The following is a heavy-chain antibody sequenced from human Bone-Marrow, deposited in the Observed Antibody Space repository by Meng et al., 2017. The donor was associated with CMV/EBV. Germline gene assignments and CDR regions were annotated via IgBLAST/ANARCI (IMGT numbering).Heavy chain of an antibody. CDR2: IYHSGKT. CDR3: ASNRGGRTVFGVVTRRYSWFDP. J-gene: IGHJ5*02. D-gene: IGHD3-3*01. V-gene: IGHV4-4*02. Sequence: WSWVRQPPGQGLEWIGEIYHSGKTYYNPSLKRRVTISIDKSTNHFSLTLNSVTAADTAVYYCASNRGGRTVFGVVTRRYSWFDPWGQGTLVTVSS.